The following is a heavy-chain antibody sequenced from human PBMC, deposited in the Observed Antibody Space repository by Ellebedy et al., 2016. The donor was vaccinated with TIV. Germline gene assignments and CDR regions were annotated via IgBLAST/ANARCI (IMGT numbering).Heavy chain of an antibody. CDR2: IYYSGST. J-gene: IGHJ6*02. D-gene: IGHD1-26*01. CDR1: GGSISSSSHY. CDR3: ARQDSGRYNYYGMDV. V-gene: IGHV4-39*01. Sequence: MPSETLSLTCTVSGGSISSSSHYWAWIRQPPGKGLEWIGSIYYSGSTYYNPSLKSRVTISVDTSKKQISLKLSSVTAADTAVYYFARQDSGRYNYYGMDVWGQGTTVTVSS.